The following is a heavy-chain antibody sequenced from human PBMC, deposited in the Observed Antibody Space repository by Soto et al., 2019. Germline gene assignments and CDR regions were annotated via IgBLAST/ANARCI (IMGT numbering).Heavy chain of an antibody. J-gene: IGHJ4*02. CDR3: ARCMVATSGDCDS. D-gene: IGHD5-12*01. CDR2: INPSGGST. Sequence: QVQLVQSGAEVKKPGASVKVSCKASGYTFTNYYMHWVRQAPGQGPEWLGIINPSGGSTSYTQKFQGRVTMSRDSSTSPVYMELSSLRSEDTGVYYCARCMVATSGDCDSWGQGTLVTVSS. CDR1: GYTFTNYY. V-gene: IGHV1-46*01.